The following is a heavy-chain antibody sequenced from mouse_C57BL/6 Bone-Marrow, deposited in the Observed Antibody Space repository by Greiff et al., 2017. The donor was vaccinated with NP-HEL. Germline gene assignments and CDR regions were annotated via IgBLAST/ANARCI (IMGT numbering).Heavy chain of an antibody. CDR3: VREGGDFATTVEFAY. Sequence: DVKLQESGGGLVQPKGSLKLSCAASGFTFNTYAMHWVRQAPGKGLEWVARIRSKSSNYATYYAVSVKDRFTISTDDSQSMLYLQMNTLKTEDTAMYYCVREGGDFATTVEFAYWGQGTLVTVSA. CDR1: GFTFNTYA. D-gene: IGHD1-1*01. CDR2: IRSKSSNYAT. V-gene: IGHV10-3*01. J-gene: IGHJ3*01.